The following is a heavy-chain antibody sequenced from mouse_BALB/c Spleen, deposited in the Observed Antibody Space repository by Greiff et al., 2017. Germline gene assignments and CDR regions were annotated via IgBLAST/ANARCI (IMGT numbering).Heavy chain of an antibody. CDR3: ARDPHYDYDGYAMDY. V-gene: IGHV5-9-4*01. Sequence: EVQLVESGGGLVKPGGSLKLSCAASGFTFSSYAMSWVRQSPEKRLEWVAEISSGGSYTYYPDTVTGRFTISRDNAKNTLYLEMSSLRSEDTAMYYCARDPHYDYDGYAMDYWGQETSVTVSS. J-gene: IGHJ4*01. CDR2: ISSGGSYT. D-gene: IGHD2-4*01. CDR1: GFTFSSYA.